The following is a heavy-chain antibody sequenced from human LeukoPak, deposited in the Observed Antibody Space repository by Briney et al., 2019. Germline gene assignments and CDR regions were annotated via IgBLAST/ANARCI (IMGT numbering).Heavy chain of an antibody. Sequence: ASVKVSCKASGYTFTSYGISWVRQAPGQGLEWMGWISAYNGNTNYAQKLQGRVTMTTDTSTSTAYMELRSLRSDDTAVYYCARHGTYYYDSSGYAPMDYWGQGTLVTVSS. CDR1: GYTFTSYG. V-gene: IGHV1-18*01. CDR3: ARHGTYYYDSSGYAPMDY. CDR2: ISAYNGNT. J-gene: IGHJ4*02. D-gene: IGHD3-22*01.